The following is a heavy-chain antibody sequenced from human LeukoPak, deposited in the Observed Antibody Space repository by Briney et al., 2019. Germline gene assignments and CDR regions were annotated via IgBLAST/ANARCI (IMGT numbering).Heavy chain of an antibody. Sequence: GGSLRLSCAASGFTFSSYGMHWVRQAPGKGLEWVAFIRYDGTNKYYADSVKGRFTISRDNSKNTLYLQMNSLRAEDTAVYYCAKQKGTDWSGYWDYFDYWGQGTLVTVSS. D-gene: IGHD3-3*01. J-gene: IGHJ4*02. CDR2: IRYDGTNK. CDR1: GFTFSSYG. CDR3: AKQKGTDWSGYWDYFDY. V-gene: IGHV3-30*02.